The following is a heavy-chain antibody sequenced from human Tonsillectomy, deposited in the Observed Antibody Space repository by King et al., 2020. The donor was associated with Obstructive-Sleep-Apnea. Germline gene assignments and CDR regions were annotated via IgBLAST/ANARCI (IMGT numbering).Heavy chain of an antibody. V-gene: IGHV4-38-2*02. D-gene: IGHD2-15*01. J-gene: IGHJ4*02. Sequence: VQLQESGPGLVKPSETLSLTCTVSGYPISSGYYWGWIRQPPGKGLEWIGSIYHSGSTFYNPSLKSRVTMSVDTSKNQCSLNLSSVTAADTAVYYCARDPNCSGGSCYFDYWGQGTLVTVSS. CDR2: IYHSGST. CDR3: ARDPNCSGGSCYFDY. CDR1: GYPISSGYY.